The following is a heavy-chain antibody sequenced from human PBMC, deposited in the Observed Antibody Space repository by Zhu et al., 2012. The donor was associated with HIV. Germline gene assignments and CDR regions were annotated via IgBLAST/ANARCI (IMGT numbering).Heavy chain of an antibody. CDR3: ARGYGSGSYYHY. CDR1: GGSFSGYY. CDR2: VNRSGDT. V-gene: IGHV4-34*01. D-gene: IGHD3-10*01. Sequence: QVQLQQWGAGLLKPLETLSLTCAVYGGSFSGYYWGWIRQPPGKGRGGGLGKVNRSGDTNYNPSLKSRVTISVDTSKNQFSLKLNSVTAADTAVYYCARGYGSGSYYHYWGQGTLVTVSS. J-gene: IGHJ4*02.